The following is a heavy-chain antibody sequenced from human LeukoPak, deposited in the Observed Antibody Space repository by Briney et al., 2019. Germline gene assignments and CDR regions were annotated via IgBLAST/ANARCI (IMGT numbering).Heavy chain of an antibody. CDR3: ARGNYAFSDY. CDR1: GGSFSGYY. Sequence: SETLSLTCAVYGGSFSGYYWSWIRQPPGKGLEWIGEINHSGSTNYNPSLKSRVTISVDTSKNQFSLKLSSVTAADTAVYYCARGNYAFSDYWGQGTLVTVSS. J-gene: IGHJ4*02. D-gene: IGHD1-7*01. V-gene: IGHV4-34*01. CDR2: INHSGST.